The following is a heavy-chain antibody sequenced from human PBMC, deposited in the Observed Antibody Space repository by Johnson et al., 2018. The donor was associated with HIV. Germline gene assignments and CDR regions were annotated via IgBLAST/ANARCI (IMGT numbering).Heavy chain of an antibody. V-gene: IGHV3-30*18. CDR2: ISYDGSNK. D-gene: IGHD1-26*01. CDR3: AKDGGLELLKAHDAFDI. J-gene: IGHJ3*02. Sequence: QVQLVESGGVVVQPGGSLRLSCAASGFTFSSYGMHWVRQAPGKGLEWVAVISYDGSNKYYADSVKGRFTISRDNSKNTLYLQMNSLRAEDTAVYYCAKDGGLELLKAHDAFDIWGQGTMVTVSS. CDR1: GFTFSSYG.